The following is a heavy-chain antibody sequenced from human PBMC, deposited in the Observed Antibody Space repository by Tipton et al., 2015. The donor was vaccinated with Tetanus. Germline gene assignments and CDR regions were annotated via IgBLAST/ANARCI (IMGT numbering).Heavy chain of an antibody. CDR1: GYTFTSYD. Sequence: QSGAEVKKPGASVKVSCKASGYTFTSYDINWVRQATGQGLEWMGWMNPNSGNTGYAQKFQGRVTMTRNTSISTAYMELSSLRSEDTAVYYGRVVPAAQYYYYGMDVWGQGTTVTVSS. J-gene: IGHJ6*02. V-gene: IGHV1-8*01. D-gene: IGHD2-2*01. CDR3: RVVPAAQYYYYGMDV. CDR2: MNPNSGNT.